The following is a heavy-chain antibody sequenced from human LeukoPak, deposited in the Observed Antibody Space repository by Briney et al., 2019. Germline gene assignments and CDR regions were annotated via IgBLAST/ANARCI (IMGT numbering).Heavy chain of an antibody. D-gene: IGHD1-1*01. CDR3: ARAPRYDAFDI. CDR2: IYYSGST. Sequence: SQTLSLTCTVSGGSVSSGSYYWSWIRQPPGKGLEWIGYIYYSGSTNYNPSLKSRVTISVDTSKNQFSQKLSSVTAVDTAVYYCARAPRYDAFDIWGQGTMVTVSS. J-gene: IGHJ3*02. V-gene: IGHV4-61*01. CDR1: GGSVSSGSYY.